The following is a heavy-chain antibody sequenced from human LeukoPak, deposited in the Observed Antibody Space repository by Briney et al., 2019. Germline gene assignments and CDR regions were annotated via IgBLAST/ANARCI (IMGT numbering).Heavy chain of an antibody. Sequence: GASVKVSCKASGYTFTSYGICWVRQAPGQGLEWMGWINPDSGDTNYAQKFQGWVTMTTDESTSTAYMELSSLRSEDTAVYYCASQSSSSGLGYYYYMDVWGKGTTVTVSS. CDR1: GYTFTSYG. CDR2: INPDSGDT. J-gene: IGHJ6*03. CDR3: ASQSSSSGLGYYYYMDV. D-gene: IGHD6-6*01. V-gene: IGHV1-18*01.